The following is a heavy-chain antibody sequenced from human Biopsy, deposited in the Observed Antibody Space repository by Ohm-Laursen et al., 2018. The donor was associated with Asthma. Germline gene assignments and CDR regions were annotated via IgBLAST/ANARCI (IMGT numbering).Heavy chain of an antibody. D-gene: IGHD3-9*01. Sequence: VKISCKASGGTFSRYAISWVRQAPGQGLEWMGGIIPIFDTPNYAQKFQGRVTITADESTTTAYMDLSSLRSEDTAVYYCARTYYDFLTGQVNDAFAMWGQGTMVTVSS. CDR2: IIPIFDTP. CDR3: ARTYYDFLTGQVNDAFAM. J-gene: IGHJ3*02. V-gene: IGHV1-69*13. CDR1: GGTFSRYA.